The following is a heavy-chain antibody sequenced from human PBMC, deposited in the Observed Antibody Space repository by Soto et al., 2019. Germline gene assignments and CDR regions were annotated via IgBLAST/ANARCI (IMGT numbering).Heavy chain of an antibody. V-gene: IGHV4-4*02. D-gene: IGHD3-16*01. J-gene: IGHJ6*02. CDR2: LSREGNR. CDR1: GAPITTTKW. CDR3: ATQTISHTWGV. Sequence: QEQPQESGPGLVKPSETLSLTCTVSGAPITTTKWWAWVRLPPGKALEWIGELSREGNRNSNPSLECXFIMSLDQSKNHFSLKLPSVTAADTAIYYCATQTISHTWGVWGRGTSVTVSS.